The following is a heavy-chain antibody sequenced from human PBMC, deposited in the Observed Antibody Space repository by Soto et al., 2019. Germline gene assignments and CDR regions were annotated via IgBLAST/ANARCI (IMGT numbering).Heavy chain of an antibody. D-gene: IGHD6-19*01. J-gene: IGHJ6*02. CDR2: INHSGST. CDR3: ASLNFDRYSSGRQIRELGQAYYYGMDV. Sequence: SETLSLTCAVYGGSFSGYYWSWIRQPPGKGLEWIGEINHSGSTNYNPSLKSRVTISVDTSKNQFSLKLSSVTAADTAVYYCASLNFDRYSSGRQIRELGQAYYYGMDVWGQGTTVTVSS. CDR1: GGSFSGYY. V-gene: IGHV4-34*01.